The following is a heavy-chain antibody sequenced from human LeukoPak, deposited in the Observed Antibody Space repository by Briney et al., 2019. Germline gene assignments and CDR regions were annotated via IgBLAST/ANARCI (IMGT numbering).Heavy chain of an antibody. V-gene: IGHV3-48*03. CDR1: GFTFSNHE. Sequence: GGSLRLSCVTSGFTFSNHEMNWVRPAPGKGLEWVAYTSRGGSDISYADSAKGRFTISSDIASNTLYLQMNSLRVEDTAVYFCVRARLIRLENFFDYWGQGTLVTVSS. J-gene: IGHJ4*02. CDR2: TSRGGSDI. CDR3: VRARLIRLENFFDY. D-gene: IGHD2-21*01.